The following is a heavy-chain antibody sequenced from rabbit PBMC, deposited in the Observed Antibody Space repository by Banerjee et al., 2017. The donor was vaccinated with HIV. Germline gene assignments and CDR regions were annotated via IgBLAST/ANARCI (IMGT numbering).Heavy chain of an antibody. D-gene: IGHD2-1*01. CDR1: GFSFSSSYW. J-gene: IGHJ4*01. V-gene: IGHV1S45*01. Sequence: EESGGDLVKPEGSLTLTCTASGFSFSSSYWICWVRQAPGKGLEWIACIFVGSSGSTYYASWVNGRFTISSHNAQNTLYLQLNSLTAADTATYFCVRDHSYDDYGDYLAFDLWGQGTLVTVS. CDR2: IFVGSSGST. CDR3: VRDHSYDDYGDYLAFDL.